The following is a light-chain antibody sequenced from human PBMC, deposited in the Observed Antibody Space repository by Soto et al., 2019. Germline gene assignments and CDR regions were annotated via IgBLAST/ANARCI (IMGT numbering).Light chain of an antibody. CDR2: AAS. CDR1: QGISSY. CDR3: QQLNTYPLT. Sequence: DIQLTQSPSFLSASVGDRVTITCRASQGISSYLDWYQQKPGKAPKLLIYAASSLQGGVPSRFSGSGSGTEFTLTISSLQPEDFATYYCQQLNTYPLTFGGGPKVEIK. J-gene: IGKJ4*01. V-gene: IGKV1-9*01.